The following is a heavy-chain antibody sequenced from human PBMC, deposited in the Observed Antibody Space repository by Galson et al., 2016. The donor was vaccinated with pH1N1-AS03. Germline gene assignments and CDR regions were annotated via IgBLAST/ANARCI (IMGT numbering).Heavy chain of an antibody. V-gene: IGHV3-23*03. CDR3: AKARGLETPNYFFDY. D-gene: IGHD1-1*01. J-gene: IGHJ4*02. Sequence: SCKASGGTFRNYAITWVRQAPGKGLEWVSLIHDDGVGTYYADSVKGRFTISRDNSKNTLFLHMNSVRAEDTAVYYCAKARGLETPNYFFDYWGQGTLVTVSS. CDR2: IHDDGVGT. CDR1: GGTFRNYA.